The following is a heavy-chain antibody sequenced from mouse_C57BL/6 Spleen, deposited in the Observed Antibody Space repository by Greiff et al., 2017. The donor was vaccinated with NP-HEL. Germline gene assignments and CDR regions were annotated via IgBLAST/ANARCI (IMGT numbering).Heavy chain of an antibody. CDR3: VRIGYYSSIYVRYYAMDY. J-gene: IGHJ4*01. D-gene: IGHD1-1*01. Sequence: QVTLKVSGPGILQPSPTLSLTCSFSGFSLSTFGMGVGWIRQPSGKGLEWLAHIWWDDDKYYNPALKSRLPISKDSSNTQIFLKIANVDRAATATYYCVRIGYYSSIYVRYYAMDYWGQGTSVTVSS. CDR2: IWWDDDK. V-gene: IGHV8-8*01. CDR1: GFSLSTFGMG.